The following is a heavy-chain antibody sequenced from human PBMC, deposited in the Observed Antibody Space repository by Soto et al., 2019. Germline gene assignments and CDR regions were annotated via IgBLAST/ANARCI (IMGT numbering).Heavy chain of an antibody. CDR1: GGSFSGYY. CDR2: INHSGST. CDR3: AREVEQLVPPQFDY. J-gene: IGHJ4*02. D-gene: IGHD6-13*01. V-gene: IGHV4-34*01. Sequence: SETLSLTCAVYGGSFSGYYWSWIRQPPGKGLEWIGEINHSGSTNYNPSLKSRVTISVDTSKNQNSLYLQMNSLRAEDTAVYYCAREVEQLVPPQFDYWGQGTLVTVSS.